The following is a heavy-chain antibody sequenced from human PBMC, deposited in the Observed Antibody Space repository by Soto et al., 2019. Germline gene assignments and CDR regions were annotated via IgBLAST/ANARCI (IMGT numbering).Heavy chain of an antibody. Sequence: PSETLSLTCSVSGGSTSSYYWSWIRQPPGKGLEWIGYIYYSGSTDYSPSLKSRVTMSIDTSQNQVSLKLTSVTTADTAVYYCAATRRYWGQGTLVTVSS. CDR2: IYYSGST. V-gene: IGHV4-59*01. J-gene: IGHJ4*02. CDR1: GGSTSSYY. CDR3: AATRRY.